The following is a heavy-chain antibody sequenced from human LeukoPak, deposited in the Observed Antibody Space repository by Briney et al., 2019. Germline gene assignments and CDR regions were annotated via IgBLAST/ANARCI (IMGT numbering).Heavy chain of an antibody. J-gene: IGHJ4*02. CDR2: ISAYNGNT. Sequence: ASVKVSCKASGYTFTSYGISWGRQAPGQGLEWMGWISAYNGNTNFAQKLQDRVTMTTDTSTSTAYMELRSLRSEDTAVYYCARGVSSTSYRFDYWGPGTLVTVSS. D-gene: IGHD2-2*01. CDR3: ARGVSSTSYRFDY. V-gene: IGHV1-18*01. CDR1: GYTFTSYG.